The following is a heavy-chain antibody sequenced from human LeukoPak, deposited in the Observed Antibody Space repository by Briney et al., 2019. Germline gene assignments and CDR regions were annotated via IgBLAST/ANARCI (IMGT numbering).Heavy chain of an antibody. Sequence: HPGGSLRLSCATSGFTFSSYAMSWVRQAPGKGLEWVAVIWYDGFNKYYADSVKGRFTISRDNSKNTLYLQMNSLRAEDTAVYYCARDLGNWGWNDFWGQGTLVTVSS. CDR3: ARDLGNWGWNDF. V-gene: IGHV3-33*08. CDR2: IWYDGFNK. D-gene: IGHD7-27*01. CDR1: GFTFSSYA. J-gene: IGHJ4*02.